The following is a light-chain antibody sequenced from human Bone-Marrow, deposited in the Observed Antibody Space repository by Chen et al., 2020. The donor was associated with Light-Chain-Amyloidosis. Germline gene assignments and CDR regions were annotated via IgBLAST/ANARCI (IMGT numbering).Light chain of an antibody. V-gene: IGKV1-39*01. CDR2: AGS. J-gene: IGKJ4*01. CDR1: EDIRSY. CDR3: QHSVSRSGLT. Sequence: DIQMTQSPASLSASVGDRVTITCRASEDIRSYLNWYQQKPGKAPKSLIYAGSSLLSGVPSRFRGRGSETEFTLTIISLQPEDFATYYCQHSVSRSGLTFGGGTKVEIK.